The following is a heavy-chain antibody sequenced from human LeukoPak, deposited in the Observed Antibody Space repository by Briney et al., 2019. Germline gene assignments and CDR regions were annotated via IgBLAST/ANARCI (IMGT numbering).Heavy chain of an antibody. D-gene: IGHD2-2*01. Sequence: PGGSLRLSCAASGFTFSSYAMHWVRQAPGKGLEWVAVISYDGSNKYYADSVKGRFTISRDNSKDTLYLQMNSLRAEDTAIYFCAKDEAWRPAADWGQGTLVTVSS. V-gene: IGHV3-30-3*01. CDR1: GFTFSSYA. CDR2: ISYDGSNK. CDR3: AKDEAWRPAAD. J-gene: IGHJ4*02.